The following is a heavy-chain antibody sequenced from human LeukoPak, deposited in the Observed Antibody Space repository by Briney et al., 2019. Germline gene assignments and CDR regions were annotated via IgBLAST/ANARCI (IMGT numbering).Heavy chain of an antibody. J-gene: IGHJ4*02. CDR2: IYHSGST. D-gene: IGHD3-22*01. CDR3: ARSPPYYYDSSGHGPHDY. CDR1: GYSISSGYY. V-gene: IGHV4-38-2*02. Sequence: SETLSLTCTVSGYSISSGYYWGWIRQPPGKGLEWIGSIYHSGSTYYNPSLKSRVTISVDTSKNQFSLKLSSVTAADTAVYYCARSPPYYYDSSGHGPHDYWGQGTLVTVSS.